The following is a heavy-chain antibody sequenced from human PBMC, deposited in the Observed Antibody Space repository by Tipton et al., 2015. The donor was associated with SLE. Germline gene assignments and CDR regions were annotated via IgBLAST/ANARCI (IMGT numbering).Heavy chain of an antibody. CDR1: GDSISGHY. V-gene: IGHV4-59*08. CDR2: IYYSGSP. Sequence: TLSPTCTVSGDSISGHYWSWIRQSPGKGLEWIAYIYYSGSPSTNPSLKSRVTISVDTSKNQFSLKLSSVTAADTAVYYCARSRGSSNFDPPGYWGQGTLVTVSS. D-gene: IGHD3-16*01. J-gene: IGHJ4*02. CDR3: ARSRGSSNFDPPGY.